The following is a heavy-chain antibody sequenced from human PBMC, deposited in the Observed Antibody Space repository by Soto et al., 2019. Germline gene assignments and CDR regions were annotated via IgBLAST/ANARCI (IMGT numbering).Heavy chain of an antibody. D-gene: IGHD3-10*01. V-gene: IGHV3-9*01. Sequence: EVQLVESGGDLVQPGRSLRLSCAASGFTFHDYAIHWVRQAPGKGLEWVSGISWNGDSIGYADSVKGRFTISRDNAKYSVYLQMNSLKPEDTALYYCANALPPGSYYKSLHSWGQGTLVTVSS. CDR1: GFTFHDYA. CDR2: ISWNGDSI. CDR3: ANALPPGSYYKSLHS. J-gene: IGHJ4*02.